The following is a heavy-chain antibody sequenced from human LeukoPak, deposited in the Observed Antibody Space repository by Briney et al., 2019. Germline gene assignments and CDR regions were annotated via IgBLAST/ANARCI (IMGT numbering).Heavy chain of an antibody. V-gene: IGHV3-23*01. CDR3: AKRPGYCSSTSCYTPYYFDY. J-gene: IGHJ4*02. Sequence: GGSLRLSCAASGFSFSTYAMTWVRQAPGKGLEWVSAIRDSGGSTYYADSVKGRFTISRDNSKSTLFLQMNSLRVEDTAIYYCAKRPGYCSSTSCYTPYYFDYWGQGTLVTVSS. CDR2: IRDSGGST. CDR1: GFSFSTYA. D-gene: IGHD2-2*02.